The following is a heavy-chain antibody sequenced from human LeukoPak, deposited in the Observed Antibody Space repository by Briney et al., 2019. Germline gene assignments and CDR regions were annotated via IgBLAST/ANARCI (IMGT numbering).Heavy chain of an antibody. Sequence: GGSLRLSCAASGFTFSDYSMNWVRQAPGKGLEWISYISGSGTIYYADSVKGRFTISRDNAQNSLYLQMNSLRAEDTAVYYCTRGSYGDYEYWGQGTLVTVSS. D-gene: IGHD4-17*01. V-gene: IGHV3-69-1*01. CDR1: GFTFSDYS. CDR2: ISGSGTI. CDR3: TRGSYGDYEY. J-gene: IGHJ4*02.